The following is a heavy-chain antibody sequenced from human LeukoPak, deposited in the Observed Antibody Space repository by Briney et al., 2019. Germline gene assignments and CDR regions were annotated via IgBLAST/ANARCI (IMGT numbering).Heavy chain of an antibody. J-gene: IGHJ6*03. CDR3: ARGAPAANNYYYYYYMDV. CDR1: GYSISSGYY. V-gene: IGHV4-38-2*02. Sequence: SETLSLTCTVSGYSISSGYYWGWIRQPPGRGLEWIGSIYHSGSTYYNPSLKSRVTISVDTSKNQFSLKLSSVTAADTAVYYCARGAPAANNYYYYYYMDVWGKGTTVTVSS. D-gene: IGHD2-2*01. CDR2: IYHSGST.